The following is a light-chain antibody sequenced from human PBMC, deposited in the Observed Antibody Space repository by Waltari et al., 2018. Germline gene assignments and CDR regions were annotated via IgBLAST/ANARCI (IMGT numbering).Light chain of an antibody. V-gene: IGKV4-1*01. CDR2: WAS. CDR3: QQYYTTPPHT. Sequence: DIVMTQSPDSLAVSLGERATINCKSSQSVLYSSNNKNYLAWYQQKPGHPPKLLISWASTRESGVPGRFSGSGSGTDFTLTISSLQAEDVAVYYCQQYYTTPPHTFGQGTKLEIK. CDR1: QSVLYSSNNKNY. J-gene: IGKJ2*01.